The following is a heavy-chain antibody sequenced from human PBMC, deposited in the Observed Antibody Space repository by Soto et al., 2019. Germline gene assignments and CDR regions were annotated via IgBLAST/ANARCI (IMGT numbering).Heavy chain of an antibody. V-gene: IGHV2-5*02. D-gene: IGHD4-17*01. CDR3: AHRTTTVTWWFDP. J-gene: IGHJ5*02. CDR1: GFSLTTRGVG. CDR2: IYWDDDT. Sequence: QITLKESGPTLVKPTQTLTLTCTFSGFSLTTRGVGVGWICQSPGKPLERLALIYWDDDTRYSPSLKSRLAITKDTSKNQVVLTMSNIDPADTGTYFCAHRTTTVTWWFDPWGQGTLVTVSS.